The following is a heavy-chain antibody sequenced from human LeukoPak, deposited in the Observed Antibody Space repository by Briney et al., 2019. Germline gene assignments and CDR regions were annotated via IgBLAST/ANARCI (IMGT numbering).Heavy chain of an antibody. CDR2: IIPIFGIA. Sequence: SVKVSCKASGGTFSSYAISWVRQAPGQGLEWMGRIIPIFGIANYAQKFQGRVTITADKSTSTAYMELSSLRSEDTAVYYCARNGLGQRPLEWLPFDYWGQGTLVTVSS. J-gene: IGHJ4*02. D-gene: IGHD3-3*01. V-gene: IGHV1-69*04. CDR3: ARNGLGQRPLEWLPFDY. CDR1: GGTFSSYA.